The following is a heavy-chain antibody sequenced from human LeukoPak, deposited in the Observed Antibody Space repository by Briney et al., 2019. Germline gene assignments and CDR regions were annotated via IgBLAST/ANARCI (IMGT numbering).Heavy chain of an antibody. CDR3: ARPLNQYNWNVFDAFDI. J-gene: IGHJ3*02. V-gene: IGHV5-51*01. Sequence: GESLKISCKGSGYSFTTYWIAWVRQMPGKGLECMGIIYPGDSDTRYSPSFQGQVTISADKSISTAYLQWSSLKASDTAMYYCARPLNQYNWNVFDAFDIWGQGTMVTVSS. CDR1: GYSFTTYW. D-gene: IGHD1-20*01. CDR2: IYPGDSDT.